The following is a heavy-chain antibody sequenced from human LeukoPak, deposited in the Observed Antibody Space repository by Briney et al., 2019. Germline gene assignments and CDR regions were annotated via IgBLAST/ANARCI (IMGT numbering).Heavy chain of an antibody. V-gene: IGHV3-23*01. J-gene: IGHJ5*02. CDR2: IFPSGGEI. Sequence: GGSLRLSCAASGFTFSTFAMLWVRQPRGKWLEWVSSIFPSGGEIHYADSVRGRFTISRDNSKSTLSLQMNSLRAEDTAIYYCVTYRQVMLPFEAWGQGTLVTVSS. CDR3: VTYRQVMLPFEA. CDR1: GFTFSTFA. D-gene: IGHD5-18*01.